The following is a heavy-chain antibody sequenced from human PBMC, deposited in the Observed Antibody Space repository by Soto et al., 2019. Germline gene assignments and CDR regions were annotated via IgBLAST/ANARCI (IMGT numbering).Heavy chain of an antibody. CDR3: ARNDYGDLRDDAFDI. J-gene: IGHJ3*02. V-gene: IGHV4-31*03. Sequence: QVQLQESGPGLVKPSQTLSLTCTVSGGSISSGGYYWSWIRQHPGKGLEWIGYIYYSGSTYYNPSLKSRVTISVDTSKNQFSLKLSSVTAADTAVYYCARNDYGDLRDDAFDIWGQGTMVTVSS. CDR2: IYYSGST. D-gene: IGHD4-17*01. CDR1: GGSISSGGYY.